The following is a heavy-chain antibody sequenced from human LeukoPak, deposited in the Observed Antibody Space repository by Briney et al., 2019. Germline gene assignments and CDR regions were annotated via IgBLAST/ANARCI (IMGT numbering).Heavy chain of an antibody. CDR3: ATHRIAVVGRGGAFDI. CDR2: ISGSGGST. D-gene: IGHD6-19*01. V-gene: IGHV3-23*01. Sequence: GGSLRLSCAASGFTFSSYAMSWVRQAPGKGLEWVSAISGSGGSTYYADSVKGRFTISRDNSKSTLYLQMNSLRAEDTAVYYCATHRIAVVGRGGAFDIWGQGTMVTVSS. J-gene: IGHJ3*02. CDR1: GFTFSSYA.